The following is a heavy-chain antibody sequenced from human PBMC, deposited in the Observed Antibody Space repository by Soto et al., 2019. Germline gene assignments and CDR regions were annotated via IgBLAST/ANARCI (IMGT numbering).Heavy chain of an antibody. V-gene: IGHV3-48*03. Sequence: PGGSLRLSCAASGFTFSSYEMNWVRQAPGKGLEWVSYISGSGNTISYADSVKGRFTISRDNAKNSLYLQMNSLRAEDTATYYCARMQIFGVPGWFDPWGQGTLVTVSS. CDR3: ARMQIFGVPGWFDP. CDR1: GFTFSSYE. D-gene: IGHD3-3*01. J-gene: IGHJ5*02. CDR2: ISGSGNTI.